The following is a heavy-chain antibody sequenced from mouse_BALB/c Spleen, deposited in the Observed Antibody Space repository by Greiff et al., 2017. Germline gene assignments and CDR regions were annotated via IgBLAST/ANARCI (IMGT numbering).Heavy chain of an antibody. D-gene: IGHD2-4*01. V-gene: IGHV5-6*01. CDR3: ARQLYDYDDGYAMDY. CDR1: GFTFSSYG. J-gene: IGHJ4*01. Sequence: EVQRVESGGDLVKPGGSLKLSCAASGFTFSSYGMSWVRQTPDKRLEWVATISSGGSYTYYPDSVKGRFTISRDNAKNTLYLQMSSLKSEDTAMYYCARQLYDYDDGYAMDYWGQGTSVTVSS. CDR2: ISSGGSYT.